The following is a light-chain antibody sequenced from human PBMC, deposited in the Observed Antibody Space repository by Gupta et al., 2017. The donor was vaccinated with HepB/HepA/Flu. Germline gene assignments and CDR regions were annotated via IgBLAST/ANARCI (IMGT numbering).Light chain of an antibody. Sequence: IVLTQSPGTLSLSPGERATLSCRASHIVSRTYLAWYLQQPGQAPRLLIYGASNRAAGVPDRFSGSGSGTEFTLTVSRREPEDFAVYYCQHQDCSPSTFGQGTKVDIK. J-gene: IGKJ2*01. CDR2: GAS. V-gene: IGKV3-20*01. CDR1: HIVSRTY. CDR3: QHQDCSPST.